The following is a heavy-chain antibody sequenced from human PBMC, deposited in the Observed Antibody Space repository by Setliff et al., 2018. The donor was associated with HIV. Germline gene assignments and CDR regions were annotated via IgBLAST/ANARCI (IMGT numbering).Heavy chain of an antibody. Sequence: ASVKVSCKASGYTFSSFAISWVRQAPGQGLEWMAWISAYNGNTNYAQRLRGRVTVTTDTSTSTAYMELRGLRSDDTAVYFCARVGPFAFDSSGYAEFWGQGTLVTVSS. D-gene: IGHD3-22*01. CDR2: ISAYNGNT. V-gene: IGHV1-18*01. CDR3: ARVGPFAFDSSGYAEF. J-gene: IGHJ4*02. CDR1: GYTFSSFA.